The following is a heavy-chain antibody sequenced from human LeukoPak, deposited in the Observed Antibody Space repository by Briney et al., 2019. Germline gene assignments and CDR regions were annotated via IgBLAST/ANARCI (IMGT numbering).Heavy chain of an antibody. CDR2: IIPIFGTA. CDR3: ARVVSGSSGGFDY. D-gene: IGHD6-6*01. CDR1: GGTFSSYA. V-gene: IGHV1-69*05. Sequence: SVKVSCKASGGTFSSYAISWVRQAPGQGLEWMGGIIPIFGTANYAQKFQGRVTITTDESTSTAYMELSSLRSEDTAVYYCARVVSGSSGGFDYWGQGTLVTVSS. J-gene: IGHJ4*02.